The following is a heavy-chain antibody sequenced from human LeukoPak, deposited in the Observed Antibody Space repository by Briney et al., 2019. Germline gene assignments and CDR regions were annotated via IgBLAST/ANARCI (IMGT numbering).Heavy chain of an antibody. D-gene: IGHD3-10*01. CDR3: ARDTIWFGELLEDPGGFDP. CDR1: GYTFTSYY. J-gene: IGHJ5*02. CDR2: INPNSGGT. V-gene: IGHV1-2*02. Sequence: ASVKVSCKASGYTFTSYYMHWVRQAPGHGLEWMGWINPNSGGTKYAQKFQGRVTMTRDTSISTAYTELSRLRSDDTAVYYCARDTIWFGELLEDPGGFDPWGQGTLVTVSS.